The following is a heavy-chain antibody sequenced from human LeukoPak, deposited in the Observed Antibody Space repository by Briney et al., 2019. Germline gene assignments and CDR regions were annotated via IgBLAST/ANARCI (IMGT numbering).Heavy chain of an antibody. CDR2: ISSGSSYI. Sequence: GGSLRLSCAASGFTFSSYNMNWVRQAPGKGLEWVSSISSGSSYIYYSDSVQGRFTISRDNARNSLYLQMNSLRAEDTAVYYCARDYWFDPWGQGTLVTVSS. CDR1: GFTFSSYN. CDR3: ARDYWFDP. J-gene: IGHJ5*02. V-gene: IGHV3-21*01.